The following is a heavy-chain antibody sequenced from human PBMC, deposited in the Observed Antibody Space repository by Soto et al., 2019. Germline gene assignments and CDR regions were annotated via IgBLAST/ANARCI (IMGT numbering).Heavy chain of an antibody. J-gene: IGHJ6*02. CDR2: INPGGGST. CDR1: GYTFTSYY. V-gene: IGHV1-46*01. D-gene: IGHD5-18*01. CDR3: AGYPDTTMVYWMDV. Sequence: QVQLVQSGAEVKKPGASVKVSCKSSGYTFTSYYMHWVRQAPGQGLEWMGIINPGGGSTSYAQKCKAIATIARDTSTRTVYMELSSRRSEDWAVYYCAGYPDTTMVYWMDVWGQGTTVTVSS.